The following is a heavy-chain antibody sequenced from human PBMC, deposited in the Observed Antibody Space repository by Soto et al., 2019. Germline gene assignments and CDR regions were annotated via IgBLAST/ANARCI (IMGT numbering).Heavy chain of an antibody. CDR2: IYHSGST. V-gene: IGHV4-59*01. J-gene: IGHJ4*02. CDR1: GGSISSYY. CDR3: ARSPFNGGCDV. D-gene: IGHD5-12*01. Sequence: QVQLQESGPGLVKPSETLSLTCTVSGGSISSYYWSWIRQPPGKGLEWIGYIYHSGSTNYNPSLKSRVTIAVDTSKNQFSLRLNSVTAADTAVYYCARSPFNGGCDVWGQGTLVTVSS.